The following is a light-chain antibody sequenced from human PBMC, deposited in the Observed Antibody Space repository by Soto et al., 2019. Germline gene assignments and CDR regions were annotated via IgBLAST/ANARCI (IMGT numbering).Light chain of an antibody. Sequence: DIQMTHSPSSLSASVGDRVTITCRASQTISNYLNWYQQKSGKAPKVLIYGASRLQSGVPSRYSGSGVGTDFTLTISSLQPEDFATYYCQQSYSTPRTFGQGTKVDIK. V-gene: IGKV1-39*01. CDR3: QQSYSTPRT. J-gene: IGKJ1*01. CDR2: GAS. CDR1: QTISNY.